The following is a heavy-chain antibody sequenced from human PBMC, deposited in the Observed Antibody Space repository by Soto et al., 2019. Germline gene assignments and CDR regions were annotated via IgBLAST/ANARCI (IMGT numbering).Heavy chain of an antibody. Sequence: SETLSLSCAVSGDSISSTNWWNWVRQSPGKGLEWIGEIHHDGRTSYNPSLKSRVSMSVDKSKNRCSLQLSSVTAADTAIYYCVRVRQYCSCNSFYLDPWGQGALVTVSS. J-gene: IGHJ5*02. D-gene: IGHD2-2*01. V-gene: IGHV4-4*02. CDR2: IHHDGRT. CDR3: VRVRQYCSCNSFYLDP. CDR1: GDSISSTNW.